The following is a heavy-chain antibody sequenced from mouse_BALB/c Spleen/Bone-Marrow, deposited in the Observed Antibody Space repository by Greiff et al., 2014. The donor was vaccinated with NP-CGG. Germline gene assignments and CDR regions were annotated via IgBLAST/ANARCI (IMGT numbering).Heavy chain of an antibody. V-gene: IGHV1S81*02. D-gene: IGHD4-1*01. CDR2: INPNNGGT. J-gene: IGHJ2*01. CDR1: GYTFTTYY. Sequence: QVQLQQPGAELVKPGTSVKLSCKASGYTFTTYYMYWVKLRPGQGLEWIGEINPNNGGTNFKEKFKSKATLTVDKSSSTAYMQLSSLASEDSAVYYCTRGRTWDFDYWGQGTTLTVTS. CDR3: TRGRTWDFDY.